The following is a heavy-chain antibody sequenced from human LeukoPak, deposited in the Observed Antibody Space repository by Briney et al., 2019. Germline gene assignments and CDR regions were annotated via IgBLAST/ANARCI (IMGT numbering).Heavy chain of an antibody. CDR3: VRDGDYCSSSTCYKWFDP. V-gene: IGHV4-61*02. CDR1: GVSISGGSYY. Sequence: SETLSLTCTVSGVSISGGSYYWSWIRQPAGKGLEWIGRIYTSGSTNYSPSLKSRVTLSVDTSKNQFSLKLTSVTAADTAVYYCVRDGDYCSSSTCYKWFDPWGQGTLVTVSS. D-gene: IGHD2-2*01. J-gene: IGHJ5*02. CDR2: IYTSGST.